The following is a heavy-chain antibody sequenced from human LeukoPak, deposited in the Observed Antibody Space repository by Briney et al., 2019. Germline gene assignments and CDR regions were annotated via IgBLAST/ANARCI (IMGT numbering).Heavy chain of an antibody. Sequence: ASVKVSCKASGYTFTGHYMHWVRQAPGQGLEWMGRINPSSGGTNYAQKFQGRVAVTRDTSISTAYMDLSRLRSDDTAVYYCARAGVWDYSDSSGYHNAAFDIWGQGTMVTVSS. CDR2: INPSSGGT. V-gene: IGHV1-2*06. D-gene: IGHD3-22*01. CDR3: ARAGVWDYSDSSGYHNAAFDI. CDR1: GYTFTGHY. J-gene: IGHJ3*02.